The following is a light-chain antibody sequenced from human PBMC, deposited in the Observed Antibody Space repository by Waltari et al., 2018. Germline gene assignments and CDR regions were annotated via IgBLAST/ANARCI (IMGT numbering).Light chain of an antibody. V-gene: IGLV2-14*03. CDR1: SSDVGGYNY. J-gene: IGLJ2*01. CDR3: SSYTSSSTLV. Sequence: QSALTQPASVSGSPGQSITLSCTGTSSDVGGYNYGSWYQQHPGKAPKLMIYDVSNRPSGVSNRFSGSKSGNTASLTISGLQAEDEADYYCSSYTSSSTLVFGGGTKLTVL. CDR2: DVS.